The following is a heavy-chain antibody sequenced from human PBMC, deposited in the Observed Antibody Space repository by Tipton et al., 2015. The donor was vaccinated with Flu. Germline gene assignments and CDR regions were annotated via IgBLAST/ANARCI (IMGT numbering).Heavy chain of an antibody. Sequence: TLSLTCTVSGGSISSGSYYWSWIRQPAGKGLEWIGYIYYSGSTNYNPSLKSRVTISVDTSKNQFSLKLSSVTAADTAVYYCARRGSSGWYNYFDYWGQGTLVTVSS. CDR3: ARRGSSGWYNYFDY. J-gene: IGHJ4*02. D-gene: IGHD6-19*01. CDR2: IYYSGST. V-gene: IGHV4-61*09. CDR1: GGSISSGSYY.